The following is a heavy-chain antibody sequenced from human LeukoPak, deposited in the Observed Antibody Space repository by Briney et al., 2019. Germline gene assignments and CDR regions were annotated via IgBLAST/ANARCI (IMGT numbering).Heavy chain of an antibody. Sequence: PGGSLRLSCAASGFTVSSNYMSWVRQAPGKGLEWVSVIYSGGSTYYADSVKGRFTNSRDNSKNTLYLQMNSLRAEDTAVYYCARDRGFGELLFDYWGQGTLVTVSS. J-gene: IGHJ4*02. CDR3: ARDRGFGELLFDY. CDR2: IYSGGST. V-gene: IGHV3-66*01. CDR1: GFTVSSNY. D-gene: IGHD3-10*01.